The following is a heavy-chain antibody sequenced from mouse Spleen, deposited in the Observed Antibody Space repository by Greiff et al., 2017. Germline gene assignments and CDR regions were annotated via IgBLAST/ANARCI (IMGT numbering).Heavy chain of an antibody. CDR1: GYSFTDYN. CDR3: ARGDDGYYRDYAMDY. CDR2: INPNYGTT. J-gene: IGHJ4*01. D-gene: IGHD2-3*01. Sequence: VQLKESGPELVKPGASVKISCKASGYSFTDYNMNWVKQSNGKSLEWIGVINPNYGTTSYNQKFKGKATLTVDQSSSTAYMQLNSLTSEDSAVYYCARGDDGYYRDYAMDYWGQGTSVTVSS. V-gene: IGHV1-39*01.